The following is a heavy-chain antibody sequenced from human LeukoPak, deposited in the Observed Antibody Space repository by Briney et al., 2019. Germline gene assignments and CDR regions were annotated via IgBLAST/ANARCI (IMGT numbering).Heavy chain of an antibody. CDR3: AKGSGTYYGDYYFDY. CDR1: GFTFSSYG. CDR2: IWYDGSNK. J-gene: IGHJ4*02. Sequence: GGSLRLSCAASGFTFSSYGMHWVRQAPGKGLEWVAVIWYDGSNKYYADSVRGRFTISRDNSNNTVFLQMNSLRAEDTAVYYCAKGSGTYYGDYYFDYWGQGTLVTVSS. D-gene: IGHD4-17*01. V-gene: IGHV3-30*02.